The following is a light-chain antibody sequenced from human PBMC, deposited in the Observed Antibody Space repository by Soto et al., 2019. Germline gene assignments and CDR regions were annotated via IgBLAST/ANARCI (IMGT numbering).Light chain of an antibody. V-gene: IGLV2-23*02. CDR1: SSDVGSYNL. CDR2: EVT. J-gene: IGLJ2*01. Sequence: QSALTQPASVSGSPGLSITISCTGTSSDVGSYNLVSWYQQHPGKAPKLMIYEVTERPSGVSNRFSGSKSGNTASLTISGLQAEDEADYYCCSYAGTNTFAVFGGGTQLTVL. CDR3: CSYAGTNTFAV.